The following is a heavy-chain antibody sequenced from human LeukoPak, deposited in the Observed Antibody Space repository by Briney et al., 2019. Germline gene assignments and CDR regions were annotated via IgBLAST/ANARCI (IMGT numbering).Heavy chain of an antibody. D-gene: IGHD6-19*01. J-gene: IGHJ4*02. CDR2: IIPIFDRS. V-gene: IGHV1-69*05. Sequence: GASVKVSCKASGDTFSNYALNWVRQAPGQGLEWMGGIIPIFDRSNYAQKFQGRVTMTRNTSINTAYMELRSLRSEDTAVYYCAKITRTYSRGYHSDYWGQGTLVTASS. CDR1: GDTFSNYA. CDR3: AKITRTYSRGYHSDY.